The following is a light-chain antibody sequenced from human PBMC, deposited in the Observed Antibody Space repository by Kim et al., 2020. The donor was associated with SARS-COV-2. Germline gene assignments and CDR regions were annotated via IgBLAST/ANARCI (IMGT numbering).Light chain of an antibody. Sequence: DINMTQSPSTLSASVGDRVTITCRASQTIDTWLAWYQHKPGKAPKLLIYKASRLESGVPSRFSGSGSGTEFSLTISSLQPDDLGTYYCHQYHRHSYSFGQGTKLEI. V-gene: IGKV1-5*03. CDR2: KAS. CDR1: QTIDTW. J-gene: IGKJ2*01. CDR3: HQYHRHSYS.